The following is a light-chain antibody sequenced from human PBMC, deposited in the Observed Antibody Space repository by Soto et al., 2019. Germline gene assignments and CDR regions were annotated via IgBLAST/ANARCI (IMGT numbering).Light chain of an antibody. CDR2: EVS. J-gene: IGLJ1*01. CDR3: NSYTSSSTYV. V-gene: IGLV2-14*01. CDR1: SSDVGVYNF. Sequence: QSALAQPASVSESPGQSITISCTGTSSDVGVYNFVSWYQHHPGKAPKLMIYEVSNRPSGISNRFSGSKSGNTASLTISGLQAEEEADYYCNSYTSSSTYVFGTGTKVTVL.